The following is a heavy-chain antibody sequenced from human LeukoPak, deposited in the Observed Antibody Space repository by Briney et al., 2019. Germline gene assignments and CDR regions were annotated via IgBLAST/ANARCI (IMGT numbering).Heavy chain of an antibody. CDR2: ISAYNGNT. CDR1: GYTFTSYG. J-gene: IGHJ4*02. V-gene: IGHV1-18*01. D-gene: IGHD1-26*01. Sequence: ASVKVSCKASGYTFTSYGISWVRQAPGQGLEWMGWISAYNGNTNYAQKFQGRVTITADKSTSTAYMELSSLRSEDTAVYYCARELGRGGELAYDYWGQGTLVTVSS. CDR3: ARELGRGGELAYDY.